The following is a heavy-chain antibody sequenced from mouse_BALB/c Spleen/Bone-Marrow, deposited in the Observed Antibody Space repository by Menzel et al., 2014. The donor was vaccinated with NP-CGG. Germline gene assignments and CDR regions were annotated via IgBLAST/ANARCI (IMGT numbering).Heavy chain of an antibody. CDR1: GYSTSSYW. J-gene: IGHJ3*01. CDR3: APHYYGYASFAY. V-gene: IGHV1-74*01. Sequence: QVQLQQSGPQLVRPGASVKISCKASGYSTSSYWMHWVKQRPGQGLEWIGMIDPSDSETRLNQKFKDEATLTVDKSSSTAYMQLSRPTSEDAAVHYCAPHYYGYASFAYWGQGTLVTVSA. CDR2: IDPSDSET. D-gene: IGHD1-2*01.